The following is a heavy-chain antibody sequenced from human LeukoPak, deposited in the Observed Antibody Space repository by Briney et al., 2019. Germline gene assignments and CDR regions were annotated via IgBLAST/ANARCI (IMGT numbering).Heavy chain of an antibody. V-gene: IGHV4-39*07. J-gene: IGHJ5*02. CDR3: ASEYYDFWSGYYPGWFDP. CDR1: GGSISSSSYY. Sequence: SETLSLTCTVSGGSISSSSYYWGWIRQPPGKGLEWIGSIYHSGSTYYNPSLKSRVTISVDTSKNQFSLKLSSVTAADTAVYYCASEYYDFWSGYYPGWFDPWGQGTLVTVSS. CDR2: IYHSGST. D-gene: IGHD3-3*01.